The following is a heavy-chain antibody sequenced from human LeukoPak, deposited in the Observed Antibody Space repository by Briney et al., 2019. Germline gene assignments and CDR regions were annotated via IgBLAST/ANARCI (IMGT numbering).Heavy chain of an antibody. J-gene: IGHJ4*02. V-gene: IGHV3-9*03. CDR2: ISWNSGII. D-gene: IGHD3-22*01. CDR1: GFTFDDYA. CDR3: AKDHRPYYDSSGYYDY. Sequence: GGSLRLSCAASGFTFDDYAMHRVRQVPGKGLEWVSGISWNSGIIGYADSVKGRFTISRDNAKNSLYLQMNSLRAEDMALYYCAKDHRPYYDSSGYYDYWGQGTLVTVSS.